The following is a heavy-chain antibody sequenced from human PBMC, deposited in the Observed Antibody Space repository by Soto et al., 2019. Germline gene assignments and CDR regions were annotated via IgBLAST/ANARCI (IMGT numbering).Heavy chain of an antibody. D-gene: IGHD3-10*01. J-gene: IGHJ4*02. CDR1: GYTFTSYD. CDR3: ARGELRWFVELLR. Sequence: QVQLVQSGAEVKKPGASVKVSCKASGYTFTSYDINWVRQATGQGLEWMGWMNPNSGNTGYAQKFQGRVTMTRNTSMSAADMEPTSLRSEDTAVYYCARGELRWFVELLRWGQGTLVTVSS. CDR2: MNPNSGNT. V-gene: IGHV1-8*01.